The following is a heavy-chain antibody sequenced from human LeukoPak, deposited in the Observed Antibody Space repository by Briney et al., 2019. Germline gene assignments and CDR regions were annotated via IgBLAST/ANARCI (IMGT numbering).Heavy chain of an antibody. CDR2: IKEVGTEK. Sequence: GGSLRLSCAASGFIFSRYWMTWVRQAPGKGLELLADIKEVGTEKYYVDSVKGRFTISRDNAKNSLYLQMNSLRAEDTAVYYCARGMTLRAFDIWGQGTMVTVSS. D-gene: IGHD2-15*01. CDR1: GFIFSRYW. CDR3: ARGMTLRAFDI. V-gene: IGHV3-7*04. J-gene: IGHJ3*02.